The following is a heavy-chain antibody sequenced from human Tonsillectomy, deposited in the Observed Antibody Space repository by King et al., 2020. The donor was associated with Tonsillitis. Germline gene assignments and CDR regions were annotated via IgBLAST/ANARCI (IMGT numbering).Heavy chain of an antibody. CDR1: GYTFTGSY. V-gene: IGHV1-2*02. Sequence: QLVQSGAEVKKPGASVKVSCKASGYTFTGSYMHWVRQAPGQGLEWMGWINPNSGGTNYAQKFQGRVTMTRDTSISTAYMELSRLRSDDTAVYYCARGTVISVPLNAFDIWGQGTMVTVSS. J-gene: IGHJ3*02. CDR2: INPNSGGT. CDR3: ARGTVISVPLNAFDI. D-gene: IGHD2-2*01.